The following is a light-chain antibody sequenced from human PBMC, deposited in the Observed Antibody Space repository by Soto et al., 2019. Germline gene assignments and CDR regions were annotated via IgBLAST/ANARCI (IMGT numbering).Light chain of an antibody. J-gene: IGKJ1*01. V-gene: IGKV3-20*01. CDR1: QSVAGN. Sequence: EIVMTQSPATLSVSPGETDTLSCRASQSVAGNLAWYQQTPGQAPRLLIYGASTRATGIPARFSGSGSGTDFTLPISRLEPEDFAVYYCQQYGSSPPVTFGQGTKVDI. CDR2: GAS. CDR3: QQYGSSPPVT.